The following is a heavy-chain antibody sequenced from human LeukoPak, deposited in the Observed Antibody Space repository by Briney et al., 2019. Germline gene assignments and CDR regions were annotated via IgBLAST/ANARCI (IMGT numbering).Heavy chain of an antibody. CDR1: GYTLTDYY. J-gene: IGHJ4*02. CDR2: INPKDGGT. CDR3: ARESPYSSSWFDN. Sequence: ASVKVSCKASGYTLTDYYLHWVRQAPGQGLEWMGWINPKDGGTNYAQKFRGRVTMTTDTSITTAYMDLNSLRSDDTAVYYCARESPYSSSWFDNRGQGTLVTVSS. D-gene: IGHD6-13*01. V-gene: IGHV1-2*02.